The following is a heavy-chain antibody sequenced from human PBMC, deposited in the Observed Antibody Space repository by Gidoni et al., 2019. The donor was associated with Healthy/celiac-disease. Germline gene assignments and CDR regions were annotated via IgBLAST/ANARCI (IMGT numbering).Heavy chain of an antibody. CDR2: VNPNSGNT. V-gene: IGHV1-8*01. CDR3: ARGQRRRGATSNWFDP. D-gene: IGHD1-26*01. CDR1: GYTFTSYD. J-gene: IGHJ5*02. Sequence: QVQLVQSGAEVKKPGASVQVSCKASGYTFTSYDINWVRQATGQGLEWMGWVNPNSGNTGYAQKFQGRVTMTRNTSISTAYMELSSLRSEDTAVYYCARGQRRRGATSNWFDPWGQGTLVTVSS.